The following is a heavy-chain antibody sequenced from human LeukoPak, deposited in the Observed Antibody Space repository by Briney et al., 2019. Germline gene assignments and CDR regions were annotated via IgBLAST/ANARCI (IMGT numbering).Heavy chain of an antibody. CDR2: IWYDGSNK. Sequence: GGSLRLSCAASGFTFSSYGMHWVRQAPGKGLEWVAVIWYDGSNKYYADSVKGRFTISRDNSKNTLYLQMNSLRAEDTAVYYCAKGSGGWLQLGPLDYFDYWGQGSLVTVSS. CDR1: GFTFSSYG. CDR3: AKGSGGWLQLGPLDYFDY. V-gene: IGHV3-33*06. J-gene: IGHJ4*02. D-gene: IGHD5-24*01.